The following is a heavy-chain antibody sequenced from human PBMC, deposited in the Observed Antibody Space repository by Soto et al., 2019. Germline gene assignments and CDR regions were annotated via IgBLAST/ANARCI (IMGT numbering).Heavy chain of an antibody. CDR2: ISASGGRT. J-gene: IGHJ1*01. Sequence: EVQLLQSGGGLVQPGGSLRLSCAASGFTFSSYAMSWVRQAPGKGLEWVSSISASGGRTYHADSEKGRFTISSDNSKNTLYLQMNSLRAEDTAVYFCATGWQQLDDWGQGTLVTVSS. CDR1: GFTFSSYA. V-gene: IGHV3-23*01. CDR3: ATGWQQLDD. D-gene: IGHD6-13*01.